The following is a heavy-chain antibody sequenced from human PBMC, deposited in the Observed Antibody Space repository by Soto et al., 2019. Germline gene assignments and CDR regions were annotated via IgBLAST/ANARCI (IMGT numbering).Heavy chain of an antibody. V-gene: IGHV3-23*01. CDR3: EKPSLPQLLYYFDT. D-gene: IGHD2-8*01. J-gene: IGHJ5*02. Sequence: GWSLRLSCVACGFSFSDSPMSWFRQPPGKGLEWVSAIGRSGDLITYKDSVQGRFTVSRDNSKNTLFLQINSLNAEDTAISFCEKPSLPQLLYYFDTWGLGTLVTVSS. CDR2: IGRSGDLI. CDR1: GFSFSDSP.